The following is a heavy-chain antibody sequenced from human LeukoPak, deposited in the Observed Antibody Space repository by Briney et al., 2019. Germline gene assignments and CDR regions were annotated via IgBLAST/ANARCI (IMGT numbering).Heavy chain of an antibody. Sequence: PGGSLRLSCAASGFTFSSYSMNWVRQAPGKGLEWVSSISSSSSYIYYADSVKGRFTISRDNAKNSLYLQMNSLRAEDTAVYYCARDSDIVVVPAALHPWGQGTLVTVSS. CDR2: ISSSSSYI. D-gene: IGHD2-2*01. CDR3: ARDSDIVVVPAALHP. V-gene: IGHV3-21*01. J-gene: IGHJ5*02. CDR1: GFTFSSYS.